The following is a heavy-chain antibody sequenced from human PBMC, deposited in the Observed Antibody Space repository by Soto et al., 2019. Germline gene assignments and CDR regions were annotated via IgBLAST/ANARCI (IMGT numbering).Heavy chain of an antibody. J-gene: IGHJ5*02. V-gene: IGHV4-31*03. CDR3: ARDLGYYGSGSWGNWFDP. CDR2: IYYSGST. D-gene: IGHD3-10*01. Sequence: PPEPLSLTCTVSGGSISSGGYYWSWIRQHPGKCLEWIGYIYYSGSTYYNPSLKSRVTISVVTSKNQFSLKLSSVTAADTAVYYCARDLGYYGSGSWGNWFDPWGQGTLVTVSS. CDR1: GGSISSGGYY.